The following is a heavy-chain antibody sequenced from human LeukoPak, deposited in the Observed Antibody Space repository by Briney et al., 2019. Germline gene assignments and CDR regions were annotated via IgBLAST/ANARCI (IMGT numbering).Heavy chain of an antibody. J-gene: IGHJ4*02. V-gene: IGHV4-38-2*01. Sequence: SETLSLTCAVSGYSISSGYYWGWIRQPPGKGLEWIGSIYHSGSTHYNPSLKSRVTISVDTSKNQFSLKLSSVTAADTAVYYCARGSLFLSLWFGELYVYWGQGTLVTVSS. CDR2: IYHSGST. D-gene: IGHD3-10*01. CDR3: ARGSLFLSLWFGELYVY. CDR1: GYSISSGYY.